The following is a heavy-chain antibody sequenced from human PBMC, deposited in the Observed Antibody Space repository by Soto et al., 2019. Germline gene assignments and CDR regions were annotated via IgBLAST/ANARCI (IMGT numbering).Heavy chain of an antibody. Sequence: PGGSLRLSCAASGFTFSSYAMSWVRQAPGKGLEWVSAISGSGGSTYYADSVKGRFTISRDNSKNTLYLQMNSLRAEDTAVYYCAKDQDKPWPPTMVRGSSGGLLARPKSSYYYYGMDVWGQGTTVTVSS. J-gene: IGHJ6*02. CDR2: ISGSGGST. V-gene: IGHV3-23*01. CDR3: AKDQDKPWPPTMVRGSSGGLLARPKSSYYYYGMDV. D-gene: IGHD3-10*01. CDR1: GFTFSSYA.